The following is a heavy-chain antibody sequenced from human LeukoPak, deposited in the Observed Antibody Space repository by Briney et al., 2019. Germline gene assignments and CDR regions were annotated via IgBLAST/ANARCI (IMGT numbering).Heavy chain of an antibody. CDR2: TYYRSTWYN. V-gene: IGHV6-1*01. CDR1: GDSVSSNSVT. CDR3: ARRLTQYDCFDP. J-gene: IGHJ5*02. D-gene: IGHD2-2*01. Sequence: SQTLSLTCAISGDSVSSNSVTWNWIRQSPSRGLEWLDRTYYRSTWYNDYAVSVRGRITVNPDTSKNQFSLHLNSVTPEDTAVYYCARRLTQYDCFDPWGQGILVTVSS.